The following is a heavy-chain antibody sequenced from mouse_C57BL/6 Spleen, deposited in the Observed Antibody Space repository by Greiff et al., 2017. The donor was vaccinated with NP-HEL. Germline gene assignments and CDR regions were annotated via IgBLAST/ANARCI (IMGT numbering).Heavy chain of an antibody. V-gene: IGHV5-16*01. Sequence: EVKLMESEGGLVQPGSSMKLSCTASGFTFSDYYMAWVRQVPEKGLEWVANINYDGSSTYYLDSLKSRFIISRDNAKNILYLQMSSLKSEDTATYYCARAGYYYGSSNYFDYWGQGTTLTVSS. J-gene: IGHJ2*01. CDR3: ARAGYYYGSSNYFDY. D-gene: IGHD1-1*01. CDR2: INYDGSST. CDR1: GFTFSDYY.